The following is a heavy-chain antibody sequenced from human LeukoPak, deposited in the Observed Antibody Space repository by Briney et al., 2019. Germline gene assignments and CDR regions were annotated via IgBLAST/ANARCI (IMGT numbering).Heavy chain of an antibody. CDR2: ISGDGDSI. V-gene: IGHV3-43*02. CDR3: AKDNHPDAFDI. Sequence: GGSLRLSCVASGFTFTTYSMNWVRQAPGKGLEWVSLISGDGDSIYYADSVKGRFTISRDNSKNSLYLHMNSLRTEDTALYYCAKDNHPDAFDIWGQGTMVTVSS. J-gene: IGHJ3*02. CDR1: GFTFTTYS.